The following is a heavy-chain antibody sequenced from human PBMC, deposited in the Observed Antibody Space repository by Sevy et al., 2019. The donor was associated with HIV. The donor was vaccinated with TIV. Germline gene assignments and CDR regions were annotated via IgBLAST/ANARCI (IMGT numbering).Heavy chain of an antibody. CDR1: GFTFSDYY. D-gene: IGHD4-4*01. Sequence: GGSLRLSCAASGFTFSDYYMTWIRQAPGKGLEWVAYITSSGDTIYYADSVKGRFTIPRDNAKNSLYLQMNNLRAEDTAVYYCAREYDYSHYAFDYWGQGTLVTVSS. V-gene: IGHV3-11*01. CDR2: ITSSGDTI. J-gene: IGHJ4*02. CDR3: AREYDYSHYAFDY.